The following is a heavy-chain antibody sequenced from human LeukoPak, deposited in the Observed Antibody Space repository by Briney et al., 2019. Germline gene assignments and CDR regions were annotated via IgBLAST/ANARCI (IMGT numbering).Heavy chain of an antibody. J-gene: IGHJ4*02. CDR2: ISYDGSDK. Sequence: GGSLRLSCAASGFTFSNYVMHWVRQAPGKGLEWVALISYDGSDKYYADSVKGRFTISRDNSKNTLYLQMNSLRAEDTAVYYCAKPAKTDSADYWGQGTLVTVSS. CDR3: AKPAKTDSADY. CDR1: GFTFSNYV. D-gene: IGHD1-14*01. V-gene: IGHV3-30*18.